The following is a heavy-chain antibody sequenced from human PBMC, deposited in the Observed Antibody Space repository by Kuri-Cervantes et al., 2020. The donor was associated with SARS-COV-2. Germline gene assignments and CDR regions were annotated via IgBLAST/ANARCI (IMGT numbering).Heavy chain of an antibody. CDR3: ARGSIVVVIANLDI. Sequence: GESLKISCAASGLTFSSYAMHWVRQAPGKGLEYVSAISSNGGSTYYANSVKGRFTISRDNSKNTLYLQMGSLRAEDMAVYYCARGSIVVVIANLDIWGQGTMVTVSS. CDR1: GLTFSSYA. D-gene: IGHD2-21*01. V-gene: IGHV3-64*01. J-gene: IGHJ3*02. CDR2: ISSNGGST.